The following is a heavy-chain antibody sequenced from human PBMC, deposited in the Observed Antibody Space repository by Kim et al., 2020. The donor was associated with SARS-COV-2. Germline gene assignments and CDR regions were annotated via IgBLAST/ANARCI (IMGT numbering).Heavy chain of an antibody. V-gene: IGHV4-34*01. J-gene: IGHJ5*02. D-gene: IGHD6-19*01. CDR1: GGSFSGYY. CDR2: INHSGST. Sequence: SETLSLTCAVYGGSFSGYYWSWIRHPPGKGLEWIGEINHSGSTNYNPSLKSRATISVDTSKNQFSLKLSSVTAADTAVYYCARVRPGIAVAGLRFDPWGQGTLVTVSS. CDR3: ARVRPGIAVAGLRFDP.